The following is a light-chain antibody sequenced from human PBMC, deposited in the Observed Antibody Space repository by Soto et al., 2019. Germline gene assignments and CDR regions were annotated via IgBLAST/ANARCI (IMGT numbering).Light chain of an antibody. CDR1: QTIFYSSINKNC. Sequence: DVVLTQSPDSLAVSLGERATINCKSSQTIFYSSINKNCLAWYQQKPGQPPKLLISWASTRESGVPDRFSGSGSGTDFTITISNLQAEDVAVYYCQQYFSSPPHTFGQGTKLDIK. CDR2: WAS. CDR3: QQYFSSPPHT. V-gene: IGKV4-1*01. J-gene: IGKJ2*01.